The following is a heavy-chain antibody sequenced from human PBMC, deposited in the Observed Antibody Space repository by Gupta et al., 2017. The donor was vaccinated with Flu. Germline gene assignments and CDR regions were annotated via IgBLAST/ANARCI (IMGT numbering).Heavy chain of an antibody. D-gene: IGHD3-3*01. CDR1: GGSISSSRYS. Sequence: QLQLQESGPGLVKPSETLSLTCTVSGGSISSSRYSWGWILQPPGKGLEWIGSIYYSGRTYYNPSLKSRVTISVDTSKNQFSLKLSSVTAADTAVYYCARHHIERTVYYDFWSGYYGWTTGYFDYWGQGTLVTVSS. CDR2: IYYSGRT. J-gene: IGHJ4*02. V-gene: IGHV4-39*01. CDR3: ARHHIERTVYYDFWSGYYGWTTGYFDY.